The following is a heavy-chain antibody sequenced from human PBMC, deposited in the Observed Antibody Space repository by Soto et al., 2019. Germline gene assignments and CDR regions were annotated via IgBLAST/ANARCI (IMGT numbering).Heavy chain of an antibody. V-gene: IGHV3-21*01. CDR2: ISSSSSYI. CDR3: ASRDCSSTSCYADAFDI. CDR1: GFTFSSYS. D-gene: IGHD2-2*01. Sequence: GGSLRLSCAASGFTFSSYSMNWVRQAPGKGLEWVSSISSSSSYIYYADSVKGRFTISRDNAKNSLYLQMNSLRAEDTAVYYCASRDCSSTSCYADAFDIWGQRTMDTVSS. J-gene: IGHJ3*02.